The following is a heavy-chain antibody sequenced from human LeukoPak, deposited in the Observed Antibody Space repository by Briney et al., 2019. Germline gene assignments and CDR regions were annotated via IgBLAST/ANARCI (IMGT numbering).Heavy chain of an antibody. V-gene: IGHV3-48*03. CDR1: GFTFSTYE. CDR3: ARVRGIQLWFDY. J-gene: IGHJ4*02. CDR2: IGSSNTI. D-gene: IGHD5-18*01. Sequence: GGSLRLSCAASGFTFSTYEMNWVRQAPGKGLEWVSYIGSSNTIYYADSVKGRFTISRDNSKNTLYLQMNSLRVEDTAVYYCARVRGIQLWFDYWGQGTLVTVSS.